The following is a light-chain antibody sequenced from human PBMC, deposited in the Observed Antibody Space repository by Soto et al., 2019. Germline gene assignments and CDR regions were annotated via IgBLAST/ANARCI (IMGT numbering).Light chain of an antibody. J-gene: IGLJ1*01. Sequence: QSVLTQRASVSGSPGQSITISCTGTSSDVGAYNYVSWYQHHPCKVPQLMIYDVSNRPSGVSNRFSGSKSGNTASLTISGLQAEDDADYYCSSYTSSNTYVFGTGTKVTVL. CDR2: DVS. V-gene: IGLV2-14*03. CDR1: SSDVGAYNY. CDR3: SSYTSSNTYV.